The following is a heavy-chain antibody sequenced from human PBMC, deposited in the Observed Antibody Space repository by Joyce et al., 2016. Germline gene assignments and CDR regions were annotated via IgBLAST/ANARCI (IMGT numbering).Heavy chain of an antibody. CDR2: MSYDGTNT. J-gene: IGHJ4*02. Sequence: QVQLVESGGGVVQPGRSLRLSCAASGLSFRGYAMHWVRQVPGKGLEWVEFMSYDGTNTHYAASVKGRFTISRDDSRSTLFLEMNSLRPEDTAVYYCARDGFITASRFFFDNWGQGTLVTVSS. CDR1: GLSFRGYA. CDR3: ARDGFITASRFFFDN. V-gene: IGHV3-30-3*01. D-gene: IGHD6-25*01.